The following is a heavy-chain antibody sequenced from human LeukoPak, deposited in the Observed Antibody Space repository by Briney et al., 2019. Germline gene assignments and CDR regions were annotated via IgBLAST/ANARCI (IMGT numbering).Heavy chain of an antibody. J-gene: IGHJ3*02. CDR2: IKQDGSEK. D-gene: IGHD3-22*01. V-gene: IGHV3-7*01. CDR1: GLTFSNYW. Sequence: GGSLRLTCAASGLTFSNYWMTWVRQAPGKGLEWVANIKQDGSEKNYVDSVKGRFTISRDNAKNSLFLQMNSLRVEDTAVYYCAREEIIVVYDVFDMWGQGTMVIVSS. CDR3: AREEIIVVYDVFDM.